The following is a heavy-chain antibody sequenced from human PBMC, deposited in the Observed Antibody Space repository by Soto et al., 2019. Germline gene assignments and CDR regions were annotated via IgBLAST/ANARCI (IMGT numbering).Heavy chain of an antibody. J-gene: IGHJ5*02. CDR1: GGSISSYY. Sequence: SETLSLTCTVSGGSISSYYWSWIRQPPGKGLEWIGYIYYSGSTNYNPSLKSRVTISVDTSKNQFSLKLSSVTAADTAVYYCARRRGYCSSTSCQHWFDPWGQGTLVTVSS. V-gene: IGHV4-59*08. CDR3: ARRRGYCSSTSCQHWFDP. D-gene: IGHD2-2*03. CDR2: IYYSGST.